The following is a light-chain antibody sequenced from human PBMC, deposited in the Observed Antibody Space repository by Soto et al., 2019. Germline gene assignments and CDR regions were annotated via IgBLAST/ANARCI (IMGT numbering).Light chain of an antibody. CDR2: DVN. V-gene: IGLV2-14*03. CDR1: SIDVGGYNY. Sequence: QSVLTQPASVSGSPGQSITISCTGTSIDVGGYNYVSWHQHHPGKAPKLMIYDVNFRPAGVSNRFSGSKSGNTASLTISGLQPEDEADYYCSSYTTSNTRQIVFGSGTKLTVL. CDR3: SSYTTSNTRQIV. J-gene: IGLJ1*01.